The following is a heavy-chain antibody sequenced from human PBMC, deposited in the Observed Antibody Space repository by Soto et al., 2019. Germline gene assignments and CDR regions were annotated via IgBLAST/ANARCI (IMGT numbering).Heavy chain of an antibody. V-gene: IGHV4-30-4*01. CDR3: ATSMGSGYSTLDDWYFDL. Sequence: PSETLSLTCTVSGGSISSSTYYWSWIRQPPGKGLEWIGYIYYSGSTYYNPSLKSRVTISVDTSKNQFSLKLSSVTAADTAVYYCATSMGSGYSTLDDWYFDLWGRGTLVTVSS. CDR2: IYYSGST. J-gene: IGHJ2*01. D-gene: IGHD3-22*01. CDR1: GGSISSSTYY.